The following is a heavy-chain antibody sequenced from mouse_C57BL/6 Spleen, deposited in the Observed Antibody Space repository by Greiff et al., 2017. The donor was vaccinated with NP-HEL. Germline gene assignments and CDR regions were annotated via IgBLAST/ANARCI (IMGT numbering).Heavy chain of an antibody. CDR2: ISYDGSN. V-gene: IGHV3-6*01. D-gene: IGHD2-1*01. CDR1: GYSITSGYY. J-gene: IGHJ1*03. CDR3: ARINYGNYTLWYIYV. Sequence: VQLKESGPGLVKPSQSLSLTCSVTGYSITSGYYWNWIRQFPGNKLEWMGYISYDGSNNYNPSLKNRISITRDTSKNPFFLKLNSVTTEATATYFIARINYGNYTLWYIYVWGTETTRTLSP.